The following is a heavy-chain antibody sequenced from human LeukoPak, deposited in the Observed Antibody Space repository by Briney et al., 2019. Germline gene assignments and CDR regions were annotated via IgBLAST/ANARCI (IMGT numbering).Heavy chain of an antibody. CDR2: IYYSGST. CDR1: GGSISSYY. V-gene: IGHV4-59*01. Sequence: SETLSLTCTVSGGSISSYYWSWIRQPPGKGLEWIGYIYYSGSTNYNPSLKSRVTISVDTSKNQFSLKLSSVTAADTAVYYRARTGLTTDYWGQGTLVTVSS. J-gene: IGHJ4*02. D-gene: IGHD1-14*01. CDR3: ARTGLTTDY.